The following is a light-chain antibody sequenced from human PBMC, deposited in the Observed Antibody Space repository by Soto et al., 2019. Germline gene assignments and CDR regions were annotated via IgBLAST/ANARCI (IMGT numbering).Light chain of an antibody. CDR1: RSNIGRNS. V-gene: IGLV1-47*01. CDR2: RNN. Sequence: QSVLTQSPSASGTPGQRVTISFSGSRSNIGRNSVYWYQHVPGTAPRLLSQRNNERPSGVPDRFSGSKSGTSVSLAISGLRSDAEAAYYCAAWDDTLDAQVVGGGTTLAVL. CDR3: AAWDDTLDAQV. J-gene: IGLJ3*02.